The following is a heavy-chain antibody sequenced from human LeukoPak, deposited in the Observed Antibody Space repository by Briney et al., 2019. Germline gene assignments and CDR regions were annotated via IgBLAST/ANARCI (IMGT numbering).Heavy chain of an antibody. D-gene: IGHD3-22*01. CDR1: GGTFSSYT. CDR3: ASGDYYDSSGYYYGGSLDY. J-gene: IGHJ4*02. V-gene: IGHV1-69*02. Sequence: VASVKVSCKASGGTFSSYTISWVRQAPGQGLDWMGRIIPILGIANYAQKFQGRVTITADKSTSTAYMELSSLRSEDTAVYYCASGDYYDSSGYYYGGSLDYWGQGTLVTVSS. CDR2: IIPILGIA.